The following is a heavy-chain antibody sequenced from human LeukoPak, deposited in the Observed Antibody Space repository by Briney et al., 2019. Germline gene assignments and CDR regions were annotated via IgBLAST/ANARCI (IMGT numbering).Heavy chain of an antibody. Sequence: SETLSLTCTVSGGSISSSSYYWGWIRQPPGKGLEWIGSIYYSGSTYYNPSLKSRVTISVDTSKNHFSLKLSSVTAADTAIYYCALISTTLSAPFDYWGQGTLVTVSS. CDR3: ALISTTLSAPFDY. CDR1: GGSISSSSYY. D-gene: IGHD2-2*01. CDR2: IYYSGST. J-gene: IGHJ4*02. V-gene: IGHV4-39*02.